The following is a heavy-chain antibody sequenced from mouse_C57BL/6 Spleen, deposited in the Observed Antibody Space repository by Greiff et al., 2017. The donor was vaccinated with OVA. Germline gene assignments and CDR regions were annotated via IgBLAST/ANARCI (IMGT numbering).Heavy chain of an antibody. D-gene: IGHD2-2*01. CDR3: ARGEMVTTSWYFDV. CDR2: IDPSDSAT. CDR1: GYTFTSYW. J-gene: IGHJ1*03. V-gene: IGHV1-52*01. Sequence: QVQLQQPGAELVRPGSSVKLSCKASGYTFTSYWMHWVKQRPIQGLEWIGNIDPSDSATHYNQKFKDKATLTVDKSSSTAYMQLSSLTSEDSAVYYCARGEMVTTSWYFDVWGTGTTVTVSS.